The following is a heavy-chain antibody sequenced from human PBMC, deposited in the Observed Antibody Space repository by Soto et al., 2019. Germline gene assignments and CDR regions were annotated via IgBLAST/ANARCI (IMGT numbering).Heavy chain of an antibody. D-gene: IGHD4-17*01. J-gene: IGHJ4*02. CDR2: ISYDGSNK. CDR3: AVDYGGNSGVDY. CDR1: GFTFSNYA. Sequence: QVQLVQSGGGVVQPGRSLRLSCAASGFTFSNYAMNWVRQAPGKGPEWVAVISYDGSNKYYADSVKGRFTISRDNSKNTVYLQMNSLRAEDTAVYYCAVDYGGNSGVDYWGQGTLVTVSS. V-gene: IGHV3-30-3*01.